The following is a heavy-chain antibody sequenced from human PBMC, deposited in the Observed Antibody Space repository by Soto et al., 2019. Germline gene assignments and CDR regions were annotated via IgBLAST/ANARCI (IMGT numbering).Heavy chain of an antibody. CDR1: GGSFSGYY. CDR2: INHSGST. D-gene: IGHD1-26*01. CDR3: ARGDRVGATTWFDP. Sequence: SETLSLTCAVYGGSFSGYYWSWIRQPPGKGLEWIGEINHSGSTNYNPSLKSRVTISVDTSKNQFSLKLSSVTAADTAVYYCARGDRVGATTWFDPWGKGTLVTVDS. V-gene: IGHV4-34*01. J-gene: IGHJ5*02.